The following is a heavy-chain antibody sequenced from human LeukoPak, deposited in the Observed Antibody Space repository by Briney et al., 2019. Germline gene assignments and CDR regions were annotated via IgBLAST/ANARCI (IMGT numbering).Heavy chain of an antibody. Sequence: GGSLRLSCAASGFRFSDYWISWVRQAPGKGLEWVANIKKDGSEKNYVDSVKGRFTISRDNAKNSLYLQMNSLRVEDTTVYYCTTEFGRPGYWGQGTLVTVSS. J-gene: IGHJ4*02. D-gene: IGHD3-16*01. CDR1: GFRFSDYW. CDR2: IKKDGSEK. CDR3: TTEFGRPGY. V-gene: IGHV3-7*05.